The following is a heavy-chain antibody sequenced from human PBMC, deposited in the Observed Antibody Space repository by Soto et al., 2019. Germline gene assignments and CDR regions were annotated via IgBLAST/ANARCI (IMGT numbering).Heavy chain of an antibody. V-gene: IGHV3-48*02. CDR3: ARNINYGGSDY. J-gene: IGHJ4*02. CDR1: VSPFGSFS. CDR2: ISSSSCSI. D-gene: IGHD3-10*01. Sequence: EVQLVESGGGLVQPGGSRRPSLAASVSPFGSFSLNWVRQAPGGGLEWVSYISSSSCSIYYADSVRGRSTISRGNAKNSLYLQMNSLRDEDTAVYYCARNINYGGSDYWGQGTLVTVSS.